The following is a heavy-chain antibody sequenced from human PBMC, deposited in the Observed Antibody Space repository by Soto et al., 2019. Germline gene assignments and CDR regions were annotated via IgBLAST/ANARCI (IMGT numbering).Heavy chain of an antibody. CDR3: ARDGIVVIPGAIRSHYYHMDV. D-gene: IGHD2-2*01. CDR2: INAGNGNT. V-gene: IGHV1-3*01. CDR1: GYMIISYA. J-gene: IGHJ6*03. Sequence: ASVKVSCKASGYMIISYAIHWVRQAPGQRLEWMGWINAGNGNTKYSQKFQGRVTITRDTSASTVNMEVSSLRSEDTAVYYCARDGIVVIPGAIRSHYYHMDVWGKGTTVTVSS.